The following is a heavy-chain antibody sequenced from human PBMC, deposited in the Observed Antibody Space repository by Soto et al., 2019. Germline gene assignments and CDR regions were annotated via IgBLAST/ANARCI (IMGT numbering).Heavy chain of an antibody. CDR1: GGSISSGGYY. D-gene: IGHD5-12*01. Sequence: QVQLQESGPGLVKPSQTLSLTCTVSGGSISSGGYYWSWIRQHPGKGLEWIGFIYYSRSTYYNPSLKSRVTISVGTSKNQFSLKLSSVTAADTAVYYCARAGYRYYFDYWGQGTLVTVSS. V-gene: IGHV4-31*03. J-gene: IGHJ4*02. CDR2: IYYSRST. CDR3: ARAGYRYYFDY.